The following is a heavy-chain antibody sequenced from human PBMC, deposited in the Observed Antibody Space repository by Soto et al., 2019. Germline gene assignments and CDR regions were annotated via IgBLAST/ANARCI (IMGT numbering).Heavy chain of an antibody. CDR1: GFTFSSYA. V-gene: IGHV3-23*01. D-gene: IGHD1-26*01. CDR3: AKDRNGSVGYYYYYYGMDV. CDR2: ISGSGGST. J-gene: IGHJ6*02. Sequence: PGGSLRLSCAASGFTFSSYAMSWVRQAPGKGLEWVSAISGSGGSTYYADSVKGRFTISRDNSKNTLYLQMNSLRAEDTAVYYCAKDRNGSVGYYYYYYGMDVWGQGTTVTVSS.